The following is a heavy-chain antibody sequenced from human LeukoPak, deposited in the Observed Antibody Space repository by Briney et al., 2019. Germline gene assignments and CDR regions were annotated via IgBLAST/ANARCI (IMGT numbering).Heavy chain of an antibody. V-gene: IGHV1-2*06. CDR2: INPNGGAT. CDR3: ARGHYDSSGYYGMWY. J-gene: IGHJ4*02. D-gene: IGHD3-22*01. CDR1: GYTFTDYY. Sequence: GASVKVSCKASGYTFTDYYLHWVRQAPGQGLEWIGRINPNGGATNYAQKFQGRVTMARDTSISTAYMDLGRLRSEDTAVYYCARGHYDSSGYYGMWYWGQGTLVTVSS.